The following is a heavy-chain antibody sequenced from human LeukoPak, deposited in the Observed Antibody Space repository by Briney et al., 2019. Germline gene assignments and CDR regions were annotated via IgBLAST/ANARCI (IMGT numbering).Heavy chain of an antibody. Sequence: GESLKISCKGSGYTFTTYWIAWVRQMPGKGLEWMGIIYPDDSDTRYSPSFEGQVIISADKSISTAYLQWSSLKASDTAMYYCARRSNGVYAFDIWGQGTMVTVSS. J-gene: IGHJ3*02. D-gene: IGHD2-8*01. V-gene: IGHV5-51*01. CDR3: ARRSNGVYAFDI. CDR1: GYTFTTYW. CDR2: IYPDDSDT.